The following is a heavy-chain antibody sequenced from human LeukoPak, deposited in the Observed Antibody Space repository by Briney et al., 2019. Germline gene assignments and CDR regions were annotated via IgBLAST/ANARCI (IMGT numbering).Heavy chain of an antibody. V-gene: IGHV1-46*01. CDR2: INPSGGST. Sequence: ASVKVSCKASGYTFTSYYMHWVRQAPGQGLEWMGIINPSGGSTSYAQKFQGRVTMTRDTSTSTVYMELSSLRSEGTAVYYCASENPLRGIAARRFDYWGQGTLVTVSS. J-gene: IGHJ4*02. D-gene: IGHD6-6*01. CDR1: GYTFTSYY. CDR3: ASENPLRGIAARRFDY.